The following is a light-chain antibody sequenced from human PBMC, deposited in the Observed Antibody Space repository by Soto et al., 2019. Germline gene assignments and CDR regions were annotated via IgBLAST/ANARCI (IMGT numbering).Light chain of an antibody. CDR3: SSYTTSSTVV. Sequence: QSALTQPASVSGSPGQSITISCIGTSSDVGAYNYVSWYQQHPGRAPKLMIHDVSSRPSGVSNRFSGSKSGNTASLTISGLQAEDEADYYCSSYTTSSTVVFGGGTKLTVL. V-gene: IGLV2-14*03. J-gene: IGLJ2*01. CDR1: SSDVGAYNY. CDR2: DVS.